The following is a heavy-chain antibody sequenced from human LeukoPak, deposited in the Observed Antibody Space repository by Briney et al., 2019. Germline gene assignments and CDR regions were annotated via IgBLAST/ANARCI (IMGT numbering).Heavy chain of an antibody. D-gene: IGHD3-9*01. V-gene: IGHV3-48*01. CDR2: ISSSSSTI. CDR3: ARDRGVLRYFDWLSATDNYMDV. J-gene: IGHJ6*03. CDR1: GFTFSSYS. Sequence: GALRLSCAASGFTFSSYSMNWVRQAPGKGLGWVSYISSSSSTIYYADSVKGRFTISRDNAKNSLYLQMNSLRAEDTAVYYCARDRGVLRYFDWLSATDNYMDVWGKGTTVTVSS.